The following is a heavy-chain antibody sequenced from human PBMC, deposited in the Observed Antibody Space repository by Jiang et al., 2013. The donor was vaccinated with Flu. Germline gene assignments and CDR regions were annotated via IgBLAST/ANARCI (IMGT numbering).Heavy chain of an antibody. CDR1: GGSISSSNW. CDR2: IYHSGST. J-gene: IGHJ5*02. CDR3: ARGTRGNYDILTGELKGVWFDP. Sequence: GSGLVKPSGALSLTCAVSGGSISSSNWWSWVRQPPGKGLEWIGEIYHSGSTNYNPSLKSRVTISVDKSKNQFSLNLSSVTAADTAVYYCARGTRGNYDILTGELKGVWFDPWGQGTLVTVSS. D-gene: IGHD3-9*01. V-gene: IGHV4-4*02.